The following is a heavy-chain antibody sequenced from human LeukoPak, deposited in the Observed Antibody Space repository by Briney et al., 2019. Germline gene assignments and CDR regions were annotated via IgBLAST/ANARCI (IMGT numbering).Heavy chain of an antibody. CDR2: IYDSGNT. D-gene: IGHD3-3*01. J-gene: IGHJ4*02. V-gene: IGHV4-59*01. CDR3: ARLYDFWSGYYPPHYFDY. Sequence: SETLSLTCTVSGGSISSYYWTWIRQPPGKGLEWLGYIYDSGNTNYNPSLKSRVTISLDTSKNQFSLRLPSVTAADTAVYYCARLYDFWSGYYPPHYFDYWGQGTLVTVSS. CDR1: GGSISSYY.